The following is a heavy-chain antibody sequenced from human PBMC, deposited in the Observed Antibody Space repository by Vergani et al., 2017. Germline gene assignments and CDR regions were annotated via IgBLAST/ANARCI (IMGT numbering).Heavy chain of an antibody. CDR3: ARQRPGSGWSPGDFDD. Sequence: QLQLQQSGPGLVKPSETLFLTCTVSADSISSGSYYWGWIRQPPGKSLEWIGSIYYSGLTYYNPSLKSRVAISVATSTNQFSLKVTSVTAAATAVYFCARQRPGSGWSPGDFDDWGQGILVTVSS. CDR1: ADSISSGSYY. V-gene: IGHV4-39*01. CDR2: IYYSGLT. D-gene: IGHD6-19*01. J-gene: IGHJ4*02.